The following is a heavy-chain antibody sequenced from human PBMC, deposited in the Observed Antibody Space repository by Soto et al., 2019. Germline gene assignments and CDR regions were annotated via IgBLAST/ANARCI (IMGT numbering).Heavy chain of an antibody. J-gene: IGHJ4*02. Sequence: ESGPTLVNPTHTLTLTCTFSGFSLSTSGMCVSWIRQPPGKALEWLALIDWDDDKYYSTSLKTRLTISKDTSKNQVVLTMTNMDPVDTATYYCSRMAGHGGTFDGIDYWGQGTLVAVSS. CDR3: SRMAGHGGTFDGIDY. CDR2: IDWDDDK. D-gene: IGHD6-19*01. V-gene: IGHV2-70*01. CDR1: GFSLSTSGMC.